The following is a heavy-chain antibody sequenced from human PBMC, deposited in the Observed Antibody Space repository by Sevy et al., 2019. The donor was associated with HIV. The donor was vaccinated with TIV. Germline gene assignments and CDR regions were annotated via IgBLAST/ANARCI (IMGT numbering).Heavy chain of an antibody. CDR2: ISWNSGSI. D-gene: IGHD3-10*01. CDR3: AKAGEEGGAYYYYGMDV. Sequence: GGSLRLSCAASGFTFDDYAMHWVRQAPGKGLEWVSGISWNSGSIGYAASVKGRFTISRDNAKNSLFLQMNSLRAEDTALYYCAKAGEEGGAYYYYGMDVGGQGTTVTVSS. J-gene: IGHJ6*02. V-gene: IGHV3-9*01. CDR1: GFTFDDYA.